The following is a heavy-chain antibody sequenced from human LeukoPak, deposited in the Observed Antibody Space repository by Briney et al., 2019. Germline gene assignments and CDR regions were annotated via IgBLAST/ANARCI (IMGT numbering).Heavy chain of an antibody. CDR3: ATGYCSGGSCYARPPAY. CDR2: INSDGSST. J-gene: IGHJ4*02. V-gene: IGHV3-74*01. D-gene: IGHD2-15*01. Sequence: GSLRLSCAASGFTFSSYWMHWVRQAPGKGLVWVSRINSDGSSTSYADSVKGRFTISRDNAKNTLYLQMNSLRAEDTAVYYCATGYCSGGSCYARPPAYWGQGTLVTVSS. CDR1: GFTFSSYW.